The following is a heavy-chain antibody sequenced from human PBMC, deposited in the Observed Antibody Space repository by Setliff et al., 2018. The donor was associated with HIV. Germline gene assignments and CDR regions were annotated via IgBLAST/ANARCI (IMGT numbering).Heavy chain of an antibody. CDR1: GYSFINHY. CDR3: ARDYYDSSGYIFLPGLPDY. CDR2: INPTGGST. D-gene: IGHD3-22*01. J-gene: IGHJ4*02. V-gene: IGHV1-46*01. Sequence: ASVKVSCKPSGYSFINHYMHWVRQAPGQGLEWMGVINPTGGSTRNTQKFQGRVTMTRDTSISTAYMELSRLRSDDTAVYYCARDYYDSSGYIFLPGLPDYWGQGTLVTVSS.